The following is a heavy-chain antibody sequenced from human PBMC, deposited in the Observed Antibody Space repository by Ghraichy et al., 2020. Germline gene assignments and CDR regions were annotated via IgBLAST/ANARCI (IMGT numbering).Heavy chain of an antibody. CDR2: INHSGSN. D-gene: IGHD5-18*01. Sequence: SETLSLTCAVSGGSFSSYYWYWICLRQRQGMGWIWEINHSGSNNSNPTLKSRVTISVDTSTNQFSLNLSSVTAADTAVYYCASGGIVSYGPHGLGGGYGMDVWGQGTPVTGSS. CDR1: GGSFSSYY. CDR3: ASGGIVSYGPHGLGGGYGMDV. J-gene: IGHJ6*02. V-gene: IGHV4-34*01.